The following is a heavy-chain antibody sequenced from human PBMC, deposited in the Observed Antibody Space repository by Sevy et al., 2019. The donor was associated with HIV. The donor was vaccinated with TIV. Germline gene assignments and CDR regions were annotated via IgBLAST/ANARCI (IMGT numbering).Heavy chain of an antibody. CDR1: GFIFSNYG. D-gene: IGHD3-22*01. J-gene: IGHJ6*02. CDR2: IGYDGSNK. V-gene: IGHV3-30*02. CDR3: AKRGGHDTSGYVSYYYYGMDV. Sequence: GGSLRLSCAASGFIFSNYGMHWVRQAPGKGLEWVAIIGYDGSNKYYADSVKGRFTISRDKSKNALYLQMNSLRAEDTAVYYCAKRGGHDTSGYVSYYYYGMDVWGQGTTVTVSS.